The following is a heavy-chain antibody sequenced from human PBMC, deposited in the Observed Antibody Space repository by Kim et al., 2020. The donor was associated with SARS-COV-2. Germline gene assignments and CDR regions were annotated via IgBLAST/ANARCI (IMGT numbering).Heavy chain of an antibody. CDR2: IYYSGST. D-gene: IGHD3-22*01. CDR3: AIVVVILWAFDI. V-gene: IGHV4-39*07. CDR1: GGSISSSSYY. Sequence: SETLSLTCTVSGGSISSSSYYWGWIRQPPGKGLEWIGSIYYSGSTYYNPSLKSRVTISVDTSKNQFSLKLSSVTAADTAVYYCAIVVVILWAFDIWGQGT. J-gene: IGHJ3*02.